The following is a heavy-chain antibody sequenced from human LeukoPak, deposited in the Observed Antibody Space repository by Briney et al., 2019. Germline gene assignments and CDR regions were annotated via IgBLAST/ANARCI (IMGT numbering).Heavy chain of an antibody. D-gene: IGHD5-24*01. CDR2: IIPILGIA. J-gene: IGHJ3*02. V-gene: IGHV1-69*04. Sequence: GASVKVSCKASGGTFSSYAISWVRQAPGQGLEWMGRIIPILGIANYAQKFQGRVTITADKSTSTAYMELSSLRSEDTAVYYCARGDGYTNDAFDIWGQGTMVTVSS. CDR3: ARGDGYTNDAFDI. CDR1: GGTFSSYA.